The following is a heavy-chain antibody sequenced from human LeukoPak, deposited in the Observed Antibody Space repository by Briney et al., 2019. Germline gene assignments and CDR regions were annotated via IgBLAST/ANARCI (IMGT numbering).Heavy chain of an antibody. J-gene: IGHJ4*02. CDR3: ARTDSGSQSPFDY. Sequence: GGSLRLSCAASGFTFSSYAMHWVRQAPGKGLEWVAVISYDGSNKYYADSVKGRFTISRDNSKNTLYLQMNSLRAEDTAVYYCARTDSGSQSPFDYWGQGTLVTVSS. V-gene: IGHV3-30-3*01. D-gene: IGHD1-26*01. CDR2: ISYDGSNK. CDR1: GFTFSSYA.